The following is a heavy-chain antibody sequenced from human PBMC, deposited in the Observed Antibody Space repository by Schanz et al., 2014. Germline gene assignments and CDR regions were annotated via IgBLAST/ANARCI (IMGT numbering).Heavy chain of an antibody. D-gene: IGHD2-21*01. CDR2: IRYDGSNK. J-gene: IGHJ4*02. CDR3: AKEPCGGDCFVFDY. V-gene: IGHV3-30*02. CDR1: GFTFSSSS. Sequence: QVQLVESGGGVVQPGGSLRLSCAASGFTFSSSSMHWVRQAPGKGLEWVAFIRYDGSNKYYADSVKGRFSISRDNSKNTLYLQMNSLRAEDTAVYYCAKEPCGGDCFVFDYWGQGTLVTVSS.